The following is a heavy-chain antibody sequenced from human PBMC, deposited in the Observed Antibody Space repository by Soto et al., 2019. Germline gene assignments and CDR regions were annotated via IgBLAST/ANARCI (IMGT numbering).Heavy chain of an antibody. D-gene: IGHD1-26*01. J-gene: IGHJ4*02. CDR1: GVTFTSSA. CDR3: AADGLVGATFIDY. V-gene: IGHV1-58*01. CDR2: IVVGSGNT. Sequence: SVKVSCKSSGVTFTSSAVQCVRQARGQRLEWIGWIVVGSGNTNYAQKFQERVTITRDMSTSTAYMELSSLRSEDTAVYYCAADGLVGATFIDYWGQGTLVTVSS.